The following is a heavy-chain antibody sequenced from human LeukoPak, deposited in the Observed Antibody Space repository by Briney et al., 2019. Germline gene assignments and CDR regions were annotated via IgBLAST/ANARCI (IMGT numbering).Heavy chain of an antibody. CDR2: ISGSGGST. CDR3: AKSASGWPYYFDY. D-gene: IGHD6-19*01. CDR1: GFTFSSYA. Sequence: GGSLRLSCAASGFTFSSYAMNWVRQAPGKGLEWVSAISGSGGSTYYADSVKGRFTISRDNSKNTLYLQMNSLRAEDTAVYYYAKSASGWPYYFDYWGQGTLVTVSS. J-gene: IGHJ4*02. V-gene: IGHV3-23*01.